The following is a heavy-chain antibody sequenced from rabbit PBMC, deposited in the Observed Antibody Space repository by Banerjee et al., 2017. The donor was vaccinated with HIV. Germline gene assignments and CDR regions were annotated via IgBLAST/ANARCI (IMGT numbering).Heavy chain of an antibody. D-gene: IGHD4-1*01. CDR2: MSAGSSGTT. V-gene: IGHV1S45*01. Sequence: QNQLEESGGDLVKPEGSLTLTWTASGFSFSNKYVMCWVRQAPGKVLEWIGCMSAGSSGTTYYASWAKGRFTISKTSSTTVTLQMTSLTAADTATYFCARAGYYTSGYYISVDAVGAVPASFKLWGPGTLVTVS. CDR1: GFSFSNKYV. J-gene: IGHJ4*01. CDR3: ARAGYYTSGYYISVDAVGAVPASFKL.